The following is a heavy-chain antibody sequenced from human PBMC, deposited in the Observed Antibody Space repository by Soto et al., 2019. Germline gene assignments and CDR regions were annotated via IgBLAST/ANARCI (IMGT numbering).Heavy chain of an antibody. V-gene: IGHV1-69*01. CDR3: ADVGNYYGSGSPLDY. Sequence: QVQLVQSGAEVKKPGSSVKVSCKASGGTFSSYAISWVRQAPGQGLEWMGGIIPIFGTANYAQKFQGRVTVTADESTITAYMELSSLRSEDTAVYYGADVGNYYGSGSPLDYWGQGTLVTVSS. CDR2: IIPIFGTA. CDR1: GGTFSSYA. D-gene: IGHD3-10*01. J-gene: IGHJ4*02.